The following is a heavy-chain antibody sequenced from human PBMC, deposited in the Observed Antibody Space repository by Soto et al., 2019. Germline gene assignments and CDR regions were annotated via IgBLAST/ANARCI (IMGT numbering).Heavy chain of an antibody. D-gene: IGHD1-7*01. CDR3: ARTNSRNYGVPVYY. J-gene: IGHJ4*02. CDR2: ISAYNGNT. V-gene: IGHV1-18*01. Sequence: ASVKVSCKASGYTFTSYGISWVRQAPGQGLEWMGWISAYNGNTNYAQKLQGRVTMTTDTSTSTAYMELRGLRSDDTAVYYCARTNSRNYGVPVYYWAQGTLVTVSS. CDR1: GYTFTSYG.